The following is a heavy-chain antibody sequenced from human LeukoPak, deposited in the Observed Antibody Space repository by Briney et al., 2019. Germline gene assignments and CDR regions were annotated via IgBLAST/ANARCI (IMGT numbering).Heavy chain of an antibody. CDR3: VRAVGPVGGYDSP. CDR1: GGSFDSKY. V-gene: IGHV4-59*01. J-gene: IGHJ5*02. D-gene: IGHD5-12*01. CDR2: IYYSGST. Sequence: PSETLSLTCSVSGGSFDSKYWSWIRQPPGKGLEWIGYIYYSGSTNYNPSLKSRVTISLDTSKNQFSLKLSSVTAADTAVYYCVRAVGPVGGYDSPWGQGTLVTVSS.